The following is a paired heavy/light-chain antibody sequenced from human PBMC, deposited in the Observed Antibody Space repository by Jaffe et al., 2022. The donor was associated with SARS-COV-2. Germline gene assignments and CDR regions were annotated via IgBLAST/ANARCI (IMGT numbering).Light chain of an antibody. CDR2: DVN. Sequence: QSALTQPRSVSGSPGQSVTISCTGTSSDVGGYNFVSWFQQHPGKAPKLMIYDVNTRPSGVPDRFSGSKSGNTASLTISGLQAEDEADYYCCSYAGTSTWVFGGGTKLTVL. V-gene: IGLV2-11*01. CDR3: CSYAGTSTWV. CDR1: SSDVGGYNF. J-gene: IGLJ3*02.
Heavy chain of an antibody. V-gene: IGHV3-74*01. J-gene: IGHJ4*02. D-gene: IGHD5-18*01. CDR2: ISRDGSTK. CDR1: GFTFGSYW. Sequence: EVQLVESGGGLVQPGGSLRLSCAASGFTFGSYWMHWVRQAPGKGLAWVSVISRDGSTKSYADSVKGRFTISRDDAKNTLYLQMSGLSAEDTAVYYCAKVAYSTTSLNFDYWGQGILVTVSS. CDR3: AKVAYSTTSLNFDY.